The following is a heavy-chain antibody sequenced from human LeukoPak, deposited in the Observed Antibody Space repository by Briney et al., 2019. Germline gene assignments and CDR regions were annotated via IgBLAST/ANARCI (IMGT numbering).Heavy chain of an antibody. D-gene: IGHD1-14*01. CDR1: GGSISSSSYY. CDR2: MYYSGSS. V-gene: IGHV4-39*01. J-gene: IGHJ4*02. Sequence: ASETLSLTCTVSGGSISSSSYYWGCIRQPPGKGLEGIGSMYYSGSSYYNPSLKSRVTISVDTSKNQFSLKLSSVTAADTAVYYCATGLPYASPQPAYWGQGTLVTVSS. CDR3: ATGLPYASPQPAY.